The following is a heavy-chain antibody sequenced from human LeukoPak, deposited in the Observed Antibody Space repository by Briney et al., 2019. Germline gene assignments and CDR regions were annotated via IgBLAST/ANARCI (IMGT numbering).Heavy chain of an antibody. J-gene: IGHJ4*02. CDR3: ARTTVTNFRQTPLDY. CDR1: GGSISSSSYY. CDR2: IYYSGST. D-gene: IGHD4-17*01. Sequence: SETLSLTCTVSGGSISSSSYYWGWIRQPPGKGLEWIGSIYYSGSTYYNPSLKSRVTISVDTSKNKFSLNLSSVTTAETAVYYCARTTVTNFRQTPLDYWGQGTLVTVSS. V-gene: IGHV4-39*01.